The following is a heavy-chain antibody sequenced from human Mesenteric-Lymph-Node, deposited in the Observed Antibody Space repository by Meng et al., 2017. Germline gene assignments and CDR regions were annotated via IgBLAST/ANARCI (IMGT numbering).Heavy chain of an antibody. D-gene: IGHD1-14*01. CDR2: IYYSGST. Sequence: AQLKESAPGLVKPSQTWSRTCSVSGGSISSGGSSWSWIRQPPGKGLEWIGYIYYSGSTYYNPSLKSRVTISVDTSKNQFSLKLSSVTAADTAVYYCARHHHSPTFDYWGQGTLVTVSS. J-gene: IGHJ4*02. V-gene: IGHV4-30-4*01. CDR1: GGSISSGGSS. CDR3: ARHHHSPTFDY.